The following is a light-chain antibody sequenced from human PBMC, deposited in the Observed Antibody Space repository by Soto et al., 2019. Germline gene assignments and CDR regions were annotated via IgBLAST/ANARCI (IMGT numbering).Light chain of an antibody. Sequence: TQSPATRSLSPGERATLSCRASQSVDTYLAWYQQKPGTAPHLLIYFASSLQTGVPSRFSGSGSGTDFTLTITSLQPEDFATYFCQQSYSAPITFGQGTRLEIK. CDR1: QSVDTY. V-gene: IGKV1-39*01. CDR3: QQSYSAPIT. CDR2: FAS. J-gene: IGKJ5*01.